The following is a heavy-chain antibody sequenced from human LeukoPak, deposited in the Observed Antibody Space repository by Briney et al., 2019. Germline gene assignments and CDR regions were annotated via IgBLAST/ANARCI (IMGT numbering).Heavy chain of an antibody. D-gene: IGHD4-23*01. V-gene: IGHV4-39*07. J-gene: IGHJ5*02. CDR1: GGSISSSSYY. CDR3: ARRSSMTTVANWFDP. CDR2: IYYSGST. Sequence: PSETLSLTCTVSGGSISSSSYYWGWIRQPPGKGLKWIGSIYYSGSTNYNPSLKSRVTISVDTSKNQFSLKLSSVTAADTAVYYCARRSSMTTVANWFDPWGQGTLVTVSS.